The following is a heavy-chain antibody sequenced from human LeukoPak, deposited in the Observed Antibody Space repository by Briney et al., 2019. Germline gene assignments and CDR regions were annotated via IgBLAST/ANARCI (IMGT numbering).Heavy chain of an antibody. CDR2: IYTSGST. V-gene: IGHV4-61*02. CDR3: ARNGVVPALYYFDY. J-gene: IGHJ4*02. D-gene: IGHD2-2*01. CDR1: GGSISSGSYY. Sequence: SQTLSLTCTVSGGSISSGSYYWSWIRQPAGKGLEWIGRIYTSGSTNYNPSLKSRVTISVDTSKNQFSLKLSSVTAADTAVYYCARNGVVPALYYFDYWGQGTLVTVSS.